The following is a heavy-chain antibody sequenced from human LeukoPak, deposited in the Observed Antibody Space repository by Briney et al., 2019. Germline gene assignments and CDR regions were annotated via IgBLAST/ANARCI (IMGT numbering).Heavy chain of an antibody. J-gene: IGHJ4*02. Sequence: PSETLSLTCAVYGGSFSGYYWSWIRQPPGKGLEWIGEINHSGSTNYNPSLKSRVTISVDTSKNQFSLKLGSVTAADTAVYYCARGVAVAGYYFDYWGQGTLVTVSS. CDR3: ARGVAVAGYYFDY. D-gene: IGHD6-19*01. CDR2: INHSGST. CDR1: GGSFSGYY. V-gene: IGHV4-34*01.